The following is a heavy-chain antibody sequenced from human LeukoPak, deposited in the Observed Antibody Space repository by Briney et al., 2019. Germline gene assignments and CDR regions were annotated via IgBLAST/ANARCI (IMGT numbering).Heavy chain of an antibody. CDR2: INHSGST. V-gene: IGHV4-34*01. CDR3: ATQPGIAAAGSKWFDP. CDR1: GGSFSGYY. D-gene: IGHD6-13*01. Sequence: SETLSLTCAVYGGSFSGYYWSWIRQPPGKGLEWIGEINHSGSTNYNPSLKSRVTISVDTSKNQFSLKLSSVTAADTAVYYCATQPGIAAAGSKWFDPWGQGTLVTVSS. J-gene: IGHJ5*02.